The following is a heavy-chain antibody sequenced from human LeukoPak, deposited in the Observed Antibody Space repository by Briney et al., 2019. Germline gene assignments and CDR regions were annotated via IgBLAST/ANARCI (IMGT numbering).Heavy chain of an antibody. CDR3: ARDLPHCINTDCPGSWFDP. CDR2: IFYSGIT. V-gene: IGHV4-59*01. J-gene: IGHJ5*02. CDR1: GGSISPYY. Sequence: SETLSLTCSVSGGSISPYYWSWIRQPPGKGLEWIGYIFYSGITTYNPSLKSRVSISLDSSKNQFFLRLTSVTAADTAMYYCARDLPHCINTDCPGSWFDPWGQGTLVTVSS. D-gene: IGHD2-2*01.